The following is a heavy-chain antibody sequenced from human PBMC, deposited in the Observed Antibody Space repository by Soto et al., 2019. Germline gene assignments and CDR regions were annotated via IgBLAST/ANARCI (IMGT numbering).Heavy chain of an antibody. D-gene: IGHD3-10*01. CDR3: VREEASGSSGLTYHYYYNGMDV. J-gene: IGHJ6*02. CDR2: VTTSGDTM. CDR1: GFTFSRYN. Sequence: HPGGSLRLSCVASGFTFSRYNMHWVRQAPGKGLEWVAYVTTSGDTMFYADSVEGRFAISRDVAKNSVHPQMNSLGDEDTAVYYCVREEASGSSGLTYHYYYNGMDVWGQGTTVTVSS. V-gene: IGHV3-48*02.